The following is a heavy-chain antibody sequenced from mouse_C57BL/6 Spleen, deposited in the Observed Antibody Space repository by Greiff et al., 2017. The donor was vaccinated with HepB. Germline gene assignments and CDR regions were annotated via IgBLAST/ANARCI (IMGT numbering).Heavy chain of an antibody. D-gene: IGHD1-1*01. CDR2: INYDGSST. CDR3: ARGWYYGSSSYFDY. CDR1: GFTFSDYY. V-gene: IGHV5-16*01. J-gene: IGHJ2*01. Sequence: EVMLVESEGGLVQPGSSMKLSCTASGFTFSDYYMAWVRQVPEKGLEWVANINYDGSSTYYLDSLKSRFIISRDNAKNILYLQMSSLKSEDTATYYCARGWYYGSSSYFDYWGQGTTLTVSS.